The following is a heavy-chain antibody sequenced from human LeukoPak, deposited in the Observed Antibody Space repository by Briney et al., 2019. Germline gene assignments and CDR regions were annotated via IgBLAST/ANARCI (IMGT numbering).Heavy chain of an antibody. CDR2: ISADSNTI. Sequence: GGSLRLSCAASGFTFSIYSMNWVRQAPGEGLEWLSYISADSNTIYYADTVKGRFTISRDNAKTSLYLQMNTLRDEDTAVYYCARDRAAPTWFFDLWGRGTLVLVSS. V-gene: IGHV3-48*02. CDR1: GFTFSIYS. D-gene: IGHD2-15*01. CDR3: ARDRAAPTWFFDL. J-gene: IGHJ2*01.